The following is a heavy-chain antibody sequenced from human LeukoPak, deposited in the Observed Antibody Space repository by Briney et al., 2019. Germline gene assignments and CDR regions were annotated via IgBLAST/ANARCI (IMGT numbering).Heavy chain of an antibody. V-gene: IGHV3-21*01. CDR1: GFTFSSYS. J-gene: IGHJ4*02. CDR2: ISSSSSYI. CDR3: ARDIIGGSYSYGYDY. D-gene: IGHD5-18*01. Sequence: PGGSLRLSCAASGFTFSSYSMNWVRQAPGKGLEWVSSISSSSSYIYYADSVKGRFTISRDNAKNSLYLQMNSLRAEDTAVYYCARDIIGGSYSYGYDYWGQGTLVTVSS.